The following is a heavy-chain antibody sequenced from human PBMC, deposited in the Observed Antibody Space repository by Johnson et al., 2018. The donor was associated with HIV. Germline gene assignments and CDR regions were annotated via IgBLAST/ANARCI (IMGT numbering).Heavy chain of an antibody. CDR3: ARDQSGIAAASNENAFDI. Sequence: VQLVESGGGVVRPGGSLRLSCAASGFTFDDYGMSWVRQAPGKGLEWVSGISWNSGSIGYADSVKGRFTISRDNAKNSLYLQMNSLRAEDTAVYYCARDQSGIAAASNENAFDIWGQGPMVTVSS. CDR2: ISWNSGSI. J-gene: IGHJ3*02. V-gene: IGHV3-20*04. CDR1: GFTFDDYG. D-gene: IGHD6-13*01.